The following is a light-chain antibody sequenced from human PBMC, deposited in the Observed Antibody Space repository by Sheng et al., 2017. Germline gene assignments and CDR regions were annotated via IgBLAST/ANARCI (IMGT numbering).Light chain of an antibody. CDR2: DAS. Sequence: EIVLTQSPGTLSLSPGEXATLSCRASQSVTSSRLAWYQQKPGQAPRLLIYDASHRVSGIPDRFSGGGSGADFILTISRLEPEDFAVYYCHQYHSVPRTFGQGTKVEIK. CDR1: QSVTSSR. V-gene: IGKV3-20*01. CDR3: HQYHSVPRT. J-gene: IGKJ1*01.